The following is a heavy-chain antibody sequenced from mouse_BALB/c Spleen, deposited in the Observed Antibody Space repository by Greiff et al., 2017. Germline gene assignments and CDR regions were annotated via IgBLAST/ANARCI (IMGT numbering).Heavy chain of an antibody. Sequence: EVQGVESGGGLVKPGGSLKLSCAASGFTFSDYYMYWVRQTPEKRLEWVATISDGGSYTYYPDSVKGRFTISRDNAKNNLYLQMSSLKSEDTAMYYCARGGGITAYYAMDYWGQGTSVTVSS. CDR3: ARGGGITAYYAMDY. J-gene: IGHJ4*01. V-gene: IGHV5-4*02. CDR2: ISDGGSYT. D-gene: IGHD2-4*01. CDR1: GFTFSDYY.